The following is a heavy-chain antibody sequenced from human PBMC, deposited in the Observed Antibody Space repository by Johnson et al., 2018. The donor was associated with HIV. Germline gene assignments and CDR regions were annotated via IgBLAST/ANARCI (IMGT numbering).Heavy chain of an antibody. D-gene: IGHD1-14*01. CDR2: IGTAGDT. J-gene: IGHJ3*01. CDR3: AKGGTRYTPGDGFDV. CDR1: GFTFSSYD. V-gene: IGHV3-13*01. Sequence: VQLVESGGGLVQPGGSLRLSCAASGFTFSSYDMHWVRQATGKGLEWVSAIGTAGDTYYPGSVKGRFTLSRENAKNSLYLQMNSLRTEDTAVYYCAKGGTRYTPGDGFDVWGQGTMVTVSS.